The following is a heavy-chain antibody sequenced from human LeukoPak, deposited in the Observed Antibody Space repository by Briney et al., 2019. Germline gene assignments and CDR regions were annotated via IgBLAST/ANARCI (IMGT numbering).Heavy chain of an antibody. Sequence: SGGSLRLSCAASGLPFSSYSMNWVGKAPGKGREWVSYISSSSSTIYYADSVKGRFTISRDNAKNSLYLQMNSLRAEDTAVYYCAKCSGGSCYYYGMDVWGQGTTVTVSS. CDR3: AKCSGGSCYYYGMDV. V-gene: IGHV3-48*01. CDR1: GLPFSSYS. J-gene: IGHJ6*02. D-gene: IGHD2-15*01. CDR2: ISSSSSTI.